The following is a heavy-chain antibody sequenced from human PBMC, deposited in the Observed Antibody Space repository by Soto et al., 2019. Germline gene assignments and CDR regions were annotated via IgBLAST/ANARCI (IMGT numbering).Heavy chain of an antibody. D-gene: IGHD2-21*02. V-gene: IGHV3-33*01. J-gene: IGHJ4*02. Sequence: GGSLRLSCAASGFTFSSYGMHWVRQAPGKGLEWVAVIWYDGSNKYYVDSVKGRFTISRDNSKNTLYLQMNSLRAEDTAVYYCATFTFLAYCGGDCYRGSANADFFDYWGQGTLVTVSS. CDR2: IWYDGSNK. CDR3: ATFTFLAYCGGDCYRGSANADFFDY. CDR1: GFTFSSYG.